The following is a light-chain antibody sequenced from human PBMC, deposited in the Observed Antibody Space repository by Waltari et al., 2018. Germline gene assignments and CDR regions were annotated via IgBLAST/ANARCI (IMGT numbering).Light chain of an antibody. CDR1: SSDIGGYNY. CDR2: DVN. Sequence: QSALTQPASVSGSPGQSITISCTGTSSDIGGYNYVFWYQQYPGEAPKVVIYDVNSRPSGVSNRFSGSKSGNTASLTISGLQAEDEADYYCNSHSSSDTPSVFGGGTKLTVL. CDR3: NSHSSSDTPSV. J-gene: IGLJ3*02. V-gene: IGLV2-14*01.